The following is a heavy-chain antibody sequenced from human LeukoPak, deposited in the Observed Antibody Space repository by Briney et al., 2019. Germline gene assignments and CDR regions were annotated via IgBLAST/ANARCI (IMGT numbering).Heavy chain of an antibody. J-gene: IGHJ4*02. CDR2: IWNDGSNK. V-gene: IGHV3-33*01. D-gene: IGHD3-22*01. CDR1: GFTFSGYA. CDR3: ARDPPYYYDSSGLDY. Sequence: GGSLRLSCAASGFTFSGYAMHWVRQAPGKGLEWVAVIWNDGSNKYYADSVKGRFTISRDNSKNTLYLQMNSLRAEDTAVYYCARDPPYYYDSSGLDYWGQGTLVTVSS.